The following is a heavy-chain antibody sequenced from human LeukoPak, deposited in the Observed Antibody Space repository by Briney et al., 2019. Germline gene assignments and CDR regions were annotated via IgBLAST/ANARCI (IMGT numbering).Heavy chain of an antibody. CDR3: ARDGEYSSSSDY. V-gene: IGHV1-69*04. CDR1: GGTFSSYA. J-gene: IGHJ4*02. D-gene: IGHD6-6*01. CDR2: IIPILGIA. Sequence: ASVKVSCRASGGTFSSYAISWVRQAPGQGLEWMGRIIPILGIANYAQKFQGRVTITADKSTSTAYMELSSLRSEDTAVYYCARDGEYSSSSDYWGQGTLVTVSS.